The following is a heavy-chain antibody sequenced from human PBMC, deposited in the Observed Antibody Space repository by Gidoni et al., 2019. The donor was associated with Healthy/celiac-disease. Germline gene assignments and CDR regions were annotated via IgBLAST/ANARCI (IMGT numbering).Heavy chain of an antibody. D-gene: IGHD3-10*01. J-gene: IGHJ4*02. CDR1: GGSISSGGYY. CDR2: IYYSGST. CDR3: ARERITMVRGVTYPHCFDY. V-gene: IGHV4-31*03. Sequence: QVQLQESGPGLVQPSQTLSLTCTVSGGSISSGGYYWSWIRQHPGKGLEWIGYIYYSGSTYYNPSLKSRVTISVDTSKNQFSLKLSSVTAADTAVYYCARERITMVRGVTYPHCFDYWGQGTLVTVSS.